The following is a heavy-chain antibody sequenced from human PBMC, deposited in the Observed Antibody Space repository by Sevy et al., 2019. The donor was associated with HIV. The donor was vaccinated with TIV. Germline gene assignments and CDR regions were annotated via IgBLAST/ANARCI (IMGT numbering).Heavy chain of an antibody. CDR2: ISSSSNYI. CDR3: ARPYGSGSWEAFDL. V-gene: IGHV3-21*01. Sequence: GGYLRLSCSASGFTFNTYTMNWVRQAPGKGLECVSSISSSSNYIYYADSLKGRFTISRDNARNSPYLQMSSLRAEDTAVYYCARPYGSGSWEAFDLWGQGTMVTVSS. D-gene: IGHD3-10*01. CDR1: GFTFNTYT. J-gene: IGHJ3*01.